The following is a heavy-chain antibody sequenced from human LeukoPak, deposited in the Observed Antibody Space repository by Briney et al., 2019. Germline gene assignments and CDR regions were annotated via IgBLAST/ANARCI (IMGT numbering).Heavy chain of an antibody. D-gene: IGHD2-21*02. CDR3: ARAPYCDGDCYMSEYFQL. CDR2: ISSGSTYI. Sequence: PGGSLRLSCAASGFTFGSYTMNWVRQAPGKGLEWISSISSGSTYIYYGDSVKGRFTTSRDNAKNSLYLQMNSLRAEDTAVYYCARAPYCDGDCYMSEYFQLWGRGTLVTVSS. V-gene: IGHV3-21*01. J-gene: IGHJ1*01. CDR1: GFTFGSYT.